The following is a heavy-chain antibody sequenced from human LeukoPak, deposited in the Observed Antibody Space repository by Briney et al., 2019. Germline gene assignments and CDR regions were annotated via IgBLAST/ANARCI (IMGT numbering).Heavy chain of an antibody. Sequence: SETLSLTCTVSGGSISSGGYYWSWIRQHPGKGLEWIGYIYYSGSTYYNPSLKGRVTISVDTSKNQFSLKLSSVTAADTAVYYCARLNYDFWSGYHLLYYFDYWGQGTLVTVSS. CDR2: IYYSGST. CDR1: GGSISSGGYY. J-gene: IGHJ4*02. D-gene: IGHD3-3*01. V-gene: IGHV4-31*03. CDR3: ARLNYDFWSGYHLLYYFDY.